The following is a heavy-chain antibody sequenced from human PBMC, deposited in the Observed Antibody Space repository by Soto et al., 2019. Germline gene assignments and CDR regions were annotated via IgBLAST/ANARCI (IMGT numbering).Heavy chain of an antibody. CDR3: AFDCSSTSCYSDVYYYYGMDV. Sequence: SVKVSCKASGGTFSSYAISWVRQAPGQGLEWMGGIIPIFGTANYAQKFQGRVTITADESTSTAYMELSSLRSEDTAVYYCAFDCSSTSCYSDVYYYYGMDVWGQGTTVTVSS. V-gene: IGHV1-69*13. CDR1: GGTFSSYA. CDR2: IIPIFGTA. D-gene: IGHD2-2*02. J-gene: IGHJ6*02.